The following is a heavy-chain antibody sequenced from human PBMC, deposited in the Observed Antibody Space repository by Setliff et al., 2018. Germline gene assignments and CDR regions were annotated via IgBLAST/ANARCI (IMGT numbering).Heavy chain of an antibody. CDR3: ARDGVFYAMDF. Sequence: GGSLRLSCAVSGFTFSNYWMTWVRQAPGKGLEWVANIKQDGSESYYADSVKGRFTISRDNAKNSLYLQMNSLRAEDSAVYYCARDGVFYAMDFWGQGTTVTVSS. J-gene: IGHJ6*02. CDR2: IKQDGSES. CDR1: GFTFSNYW. D-gene: IGHD3-10*01. V-gene: IGHV3-7*01.